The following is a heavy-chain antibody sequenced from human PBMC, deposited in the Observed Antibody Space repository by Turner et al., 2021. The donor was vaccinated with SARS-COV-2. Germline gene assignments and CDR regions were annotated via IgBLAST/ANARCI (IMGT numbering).Heavy chain of an antibody. CDR2: IYWNDGK. D-gene: IGHD3-10*01. CDR3: AHSEVSGFAEANFDY. Sequence: QITLKESGSTLVKPTQNLPMTCTFSGFSLSTSGVGVGWIRQPPGKALEWLALIYWNDGKRYSPSLKSRLTITKDTSKNQVVLTMTNMDPVDTATYYCAHSEVSGFAEANFDYWGQGTLVTVSS. J-gene: IGHJ4*02. V-gene: IGHV2-5*01. CDR1: GFSLSTSGVG.